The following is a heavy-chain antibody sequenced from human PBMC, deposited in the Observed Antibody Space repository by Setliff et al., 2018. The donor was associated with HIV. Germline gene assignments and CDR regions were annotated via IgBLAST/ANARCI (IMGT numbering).Heavy chain of an antibody. J-gene: IGHJ6*03. V-gene: IGHV1-69*05. CDR2: IIPIFGTA. Sequence: SVKVSCKASGYTFSSYAISWVRQAPGQGLEWMGGIIPIFGTANYAQKFQGRVTITTDESISTAYMELSSLRSEDTAVYYCARGYYYGSGSLSADHYYYMDVWGKGTTVTVSS. CDR3: ARGYYYGSGSLSADHYYYMDV. CDR1: GYTFSSYA. D-gene: IGHD3-10*01.